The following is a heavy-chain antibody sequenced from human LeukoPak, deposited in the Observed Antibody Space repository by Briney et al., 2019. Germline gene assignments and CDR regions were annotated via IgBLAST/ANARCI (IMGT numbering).Heavy chain of an antibody. CDR3: ARGLSDYYYDSSGYPL. Sequence: ASVKVSCKASGCTFTGYAMNWVRQAPGQGLEWMGWINTNTGNPTYAQGFTGRFVFSLDTSVSTAYLQISGLKAEDTAVYYCARGLSDYYYDSSGYPLWGQGTLVTVSS. J-gene: IGHJ4*02. CDR2: INTNTGNP. CDR1: GCTFTGYA. D-gene: IGHD3-22*01. V-gene: IGHV7-4-1*02.